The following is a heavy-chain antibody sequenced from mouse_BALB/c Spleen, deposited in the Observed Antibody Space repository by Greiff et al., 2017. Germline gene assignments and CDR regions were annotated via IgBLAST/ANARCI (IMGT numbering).Heavy chain of an antibody. Sequence: EVQLVESGGDLVKPGGSLKLSCAASGFTFSSYGMSWVRQTPDKRLEWVATISSGGSYTYYPDSVKGRFTISRDNAKNTLYLQMSSLKSEDTAMYYCARRYDAAYAMDYWGQGTSVTVSS. CDR1: GFTFSSYG. CDR3: ARRYDAAYAMDY. CDR2: ISSGGSYT. J-gene: IGHJ4*01. D-gene: IGHD2-14*01. V-gene: IGHV5-6*01.